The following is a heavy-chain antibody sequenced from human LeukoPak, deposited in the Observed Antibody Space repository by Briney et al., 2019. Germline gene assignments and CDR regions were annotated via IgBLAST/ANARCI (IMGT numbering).Heavy chain of an antibody. CDR2: IYPGDSDT. J-gene: IGHJ5*02. CDR3: ARARLGYCSGGTCYSLIP. CDR1: GYSFSSSW. V-gene: IGHV5-51*07. Sequence: GESLKISCKGSGYSFSSSWIAWVHQMPGKGLEWMGIIYPGDSDTRYSPSFQGQVTISADRSISTAYLQWSSLKASDTAMYYCARARLGYCSGGTCYSLIPWDQGTLVTVSS. D-gene: IGHD2-15*01.